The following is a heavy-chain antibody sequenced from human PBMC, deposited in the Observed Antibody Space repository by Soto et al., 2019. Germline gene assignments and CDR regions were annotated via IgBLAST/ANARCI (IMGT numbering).Heavy chain of an antibody. J-gene: IGHJ3*02. CDR2: IYPGDSDT. CDR3: AGSRFLEWFDAFDI. D-gene: IGHD3-3*01. CDR1: GYSFSSYW. V-gene: IGHV5-51*01. Sequence: GESLKISCKGSGYSFSSYWIGWVRQIPGKGLEWMGIIYPGDSDTRYSPSFQGQVTISADKSISTAYLQWSSLKASDTAMYYCAGSRFLEWFDAFDIWGQGTMVTVSS.